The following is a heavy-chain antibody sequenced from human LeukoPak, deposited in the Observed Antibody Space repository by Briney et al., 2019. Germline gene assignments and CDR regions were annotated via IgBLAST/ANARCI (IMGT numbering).Heavy chain of an antibody. CDR1: GFTFSSYA. D-gene: IGHD3-10*01. J-gene: IGHJ6*02. Sequence: GGSLRLSCAASGFTFSSYAMSWVRQAPGKGLEWVSAISGSGGSTYYADSVKGRFTISRDNSKNTLYLQMNSLRAEDTAVYYCARGNMVRGVTHYYYYGMDVWGQGTTVTVSS. V-gene: IGHV3-23*01. CDR3: ARGNMVRGVTHYYYYGMDV. CDR2: ISGSGGST.